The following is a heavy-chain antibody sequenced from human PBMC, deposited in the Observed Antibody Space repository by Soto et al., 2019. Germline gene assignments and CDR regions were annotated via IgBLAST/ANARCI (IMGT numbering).Heavy chain of an antibody. CDR2: MNPGSGDT. V-gene: IGHV1-8*01. Sequence: ASVKVSCKASGYTFTNNDVTWVRQATGQGLEWMGWMNPGSGDTGYAQKFQGRVTMTRNISIATAYMELSSLRSEDTAIYYCARMASFAWQNWFDRWGQGTLVTVSS. D-gene: IGHD2-21*01. CDR1: GYTFTNND. CDR3: ARMASFAWQNWFDR. J-gene: IGHJ5*02.